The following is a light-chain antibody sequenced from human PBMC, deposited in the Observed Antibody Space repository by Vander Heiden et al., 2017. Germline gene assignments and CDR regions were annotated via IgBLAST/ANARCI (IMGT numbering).Light chain of an antibody. Sequence: SYELTQPPSVSVSPAETARITCSADALPKKFAYWYQQKSGQAPVLVIFEDTKRPSGIPKRFSGSSSGTLATLTISGAQVEDEADYYCYSTDSSGNHGVFGGGTKVTVL. CDR2: EDT. CDR3: YSTDSSGNHGV. V-gene: IGLV3-10*01. J-gene: IGLJ3*02. CDR1: ALPKKF.